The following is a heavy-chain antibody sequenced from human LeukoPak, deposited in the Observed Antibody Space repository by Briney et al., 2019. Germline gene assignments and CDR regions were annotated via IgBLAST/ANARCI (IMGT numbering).Heavy chain of an antibody. V-gene: IGHV3-7*01. CDR2: IKEDGSEK. J-gene: IGHJ6*03. D-gene: IGHD1-26*01. CDR1: GFTFSASW. CDR3: ARGNHYPHYYMDV. Sequence: GGSLRLSCAASGFTFSASWMNWVRQAPGKGLEWVANIKEDGSEKYYVDSVKGRFTISRDNAKNSLYLQMNSLRGEDTAVYYCARGNHYPHYYMDVWGKGTTVTVSS.